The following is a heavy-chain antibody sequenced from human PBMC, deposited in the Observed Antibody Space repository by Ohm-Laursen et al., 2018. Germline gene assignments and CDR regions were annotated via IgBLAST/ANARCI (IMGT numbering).Heavy chain of an antibody. Sequence: QTLSLTCAISGDSVSSNSAAWNWIRQSPSRGLEWLGRTYYRSKWYNDYAVSVKSRITINPDTSKSQFSLQLNSVTPEDTAVYYCARGRGYSGWGLFDYWGQGTLVTVSS. CDR3: ARGRGYSGWGLFDY. V-gene: IGHV6-1*01. CDR1: GDSVSSNSAA. J-gene: IGHJ4*02. CDR2: TYYRSKWYN. D-gene: IGHD5-18*01.